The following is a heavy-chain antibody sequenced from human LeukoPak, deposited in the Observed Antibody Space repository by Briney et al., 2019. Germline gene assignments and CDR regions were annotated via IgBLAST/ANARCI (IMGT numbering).Heavy chain of an antibody. CDR1: GGSIN. D-gene: IGHD3-3*01. CDR2: IYYSGST. J-gene: IGHJ6*03. V-gene: IGHV4-59*12. CDR3: ASGEGWSGYYIPYYYYYMDV. Sequence: SETLSLTCTVSGGSINWIRQPPGKGLEWIGSIYYSGSTYYNPSLKSRVTISVDTSKNQFSLKLSSVTAADTAVYYCASGEGWSGYYIPYYYYYMDVWGKGTTVTVSS.